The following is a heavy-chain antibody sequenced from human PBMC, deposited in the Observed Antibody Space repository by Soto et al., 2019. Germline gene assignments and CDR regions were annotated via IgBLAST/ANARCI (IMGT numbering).Heavy chain of an antibody. CDR2: VIPIFDVT. J-gene: IGHJ4*02. Sequence: QVQLVQSGSEVKKPGSSVKVSCKASGGTFSIYTISWVRQAPGQGLEWMGRVIPIFDVTSYAQRFQGRVTITADKSTTTAYMELSSLRSADTAVYYCARDRDNSNWPNFDYWGQGTLVTFSS. CDR3: ARDRDNSNWPNFDY. CDR1: GGTFSIYT. D-gene: IGHD6-13*01. V-gene: IGHV1-69*02.